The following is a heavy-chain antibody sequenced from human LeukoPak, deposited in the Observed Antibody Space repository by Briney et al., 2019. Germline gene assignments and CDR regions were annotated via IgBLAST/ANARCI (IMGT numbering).Heavy chain of an antibody. Sequence: GASVKVSCKASGYTFTSYGISWVRQAPGQGLEWMGWINPNSGGTNYAQKFQGRVTMTRDTSISTAYMELSRLRSDDTAVYYCARGLSSGWEGIDYWGQGTLVTVSS. CDR2: INPNSGGT. J-gene: IGHJ4*02. V-gene: IGHV1-2*02. CDR1: GYTFTSYG. D-gene: IGHD6-19*01. CDR3: ARGLSSGWEGIDY.